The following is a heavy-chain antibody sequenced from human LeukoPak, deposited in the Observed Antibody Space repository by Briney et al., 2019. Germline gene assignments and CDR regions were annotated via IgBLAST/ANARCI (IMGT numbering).Heavy chain of an antibody. D-gene: IGHD3-22*01. CDR1: GFTFSNAW. CDR2: IKSKTDGGTT. V-gene: IGHV3-15*01. CDR3: TTDSSGYYLAPFDY. J-gene: IGHJ4*02. Sequence: GSLRLSCAASGFTFSNAWMSWVRQAPGKGLEWVGRIKSKTDGGTTDYAAPVKGRFTISRDDSKNTLYLQMNSLKTEDTAVYDCTTDSSGYYLAPFDYWGQGTLVTVSS.